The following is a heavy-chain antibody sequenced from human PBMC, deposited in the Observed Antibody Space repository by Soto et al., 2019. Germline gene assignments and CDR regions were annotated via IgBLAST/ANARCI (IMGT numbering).Heavy chain of an antibody. CDR2: ISYDGSNK. Sequence: GGSLRLSCAASGFTFSSYGMHWVRQAPGKGLEWVVAISYDGSNKYYSVSVKGRFTISRDNSKNTLYLQMNSLRAEDTAVYYCAKDHAYGDYPSLYYFDYWGQGTLVTVSS. CDR3: AKDHAYGDYPSLYYFDY. V-gene: IGHV3-30*18. J-gene: IGHJ4*02. CDR1: GFTFSSYG. D-gene: IGHD4-17*01.